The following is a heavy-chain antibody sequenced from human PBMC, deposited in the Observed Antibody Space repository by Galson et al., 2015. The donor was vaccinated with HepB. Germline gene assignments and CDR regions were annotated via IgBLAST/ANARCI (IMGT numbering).Heavy chain of an antibody. J-gene: IGHJ4*02. CDR3: ARGRSGYDLGY. D-gene: IGHD5-12*01. CDR1: GYTFINYY. CDR2: INPGVGST. Sequence: SGKGSCKASGYTFINYYIHWVRQAPGQGLEWVGIINPGVGSTSCAQKFHDRVSMTRDTSTSTVYMELTSLRSEDSAMYFCARGRSGYDLGYWGQGTLVTVSS. V-gene: IGHV1-46*01.